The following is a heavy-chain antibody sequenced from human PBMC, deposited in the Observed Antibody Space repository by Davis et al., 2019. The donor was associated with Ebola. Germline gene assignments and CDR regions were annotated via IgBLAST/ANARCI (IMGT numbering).Heavy chain of an antibody. D-gene: IGHD3-3*01. Sequence: SETLSLTCAVYGGSFSGYYWSWIRQPPGKGLEWIGDINHRGSTNYNPPLKSGVTISVDTSKNQFSLKLSSVTAADTAVYYRARLIIRHYYYGMDVWGQGTTVTVSS. CDR3: ARLIIRHYYYGMDV. J-gene: IGHJ6*02. CDR2: INHRGST. CDR1: GGSFSGYY. V-gene: IGHV4-34*01.